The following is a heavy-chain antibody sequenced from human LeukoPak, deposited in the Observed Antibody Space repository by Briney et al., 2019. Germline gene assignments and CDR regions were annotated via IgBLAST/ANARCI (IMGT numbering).Heavy chain of an antibody. CDR2: ISAYNGNT. CDR1: GYTFTSYG. Sequence: GASVKVSCKASGYTFTSYGISWVRQAPGQGLEWMGWISAYNGNTNYAQKLQGRVTMTTDTSTSTAYMELRSLRSDDTAVYYCARDRLRIAAVGTVLDPWGRGTLVTVSS. D-gene: IGHD6-13*01. J-gene: IGHJ5*02. V-gene: IGHV1-18*01. CDR3: ARDRLRIAAVGTVLDP.